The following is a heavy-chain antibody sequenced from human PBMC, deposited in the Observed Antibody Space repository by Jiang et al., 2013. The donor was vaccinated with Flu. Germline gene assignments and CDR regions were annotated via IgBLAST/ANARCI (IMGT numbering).Heavy chain of an antibody. J-gene: IGHJ4*02. V-gene: IGHV4-59*01. CDR2: IYYSGST. CDR1: GGSISSYY. CDR3: ARYYYGSGSYRRAFDY. Sequence: GLVKPSETLSLTCTVSGGSISSYYWSWIRQPPGKGLEWIGYIYYSGSTNYNPSPKSRVTISVDTSKNQFSLKLSSVTAADTAVYYCARYYYGSGSYRRAFDYWGQGTLVTVSS. D-gene: IGHD3-10*01.